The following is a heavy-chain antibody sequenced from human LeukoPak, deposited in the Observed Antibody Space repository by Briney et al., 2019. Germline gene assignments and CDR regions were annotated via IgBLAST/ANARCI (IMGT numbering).Heavy chain of an antibody. Sequence: GGSLRLSCEVPGFTFSSYAMSWVRQAPGKGLEWVSAISGSGGSTYYADSVKGRFTISRDNSKNTLYLQMNSLRAEDTAVYYCAKDPGYCSGGSCYVPFFDYWGQGTLVTVSS. CDR1: GFTFSSYA. J-gene: IGHJ4*02. V-gene: IGHV3-23*01. CDR2: ISGSGGST. D-gene: IGHD2-15*01. CDR3: AKDPGYCSGGSCYVPFFDY.